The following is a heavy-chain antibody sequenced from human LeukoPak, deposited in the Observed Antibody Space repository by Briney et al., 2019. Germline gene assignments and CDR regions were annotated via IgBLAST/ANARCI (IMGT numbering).Heavy chain of an antibody. CDR3: ATSGNYYLKY. CDR1: GFTFSTYN. J-gene: IGHJ4*02. V-gene: IGHV3-48*02. D-gene: IGHD1-26*01. Sequence: PGGSLRLSCAASGFTFSTYNMSWVRQAPGKGLEWVSHITSSSTNIYYADSGKGRFTISRDNAKNALSLQMNSLRDEDTAVYYCATSGNYYLKYWGQGTLVTVSS. CDR2: ITSSSTNI.